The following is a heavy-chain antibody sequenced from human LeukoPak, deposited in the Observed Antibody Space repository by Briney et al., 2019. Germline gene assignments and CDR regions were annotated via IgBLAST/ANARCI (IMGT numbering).Heavy chain of an antibody. CDR1: GFSFSNAW. V-gene: IGHV3-15*01. Sequence: GGSLRLSCVASGFSFSNAWISWVRQAPGKGLEWVGRIRRETGGGKTDYAAPVKGRFTIPRAHSKNTLHLQMNSLKIEDTAVYYCATDAAVAPYYFNYWGQGTLVTVSS. CDR2: IRRETGGGKT. D-gene: IGHD6-19*01. J-gene: IGHJ4*02. CDR3: ATDAAVAPYYFNY.